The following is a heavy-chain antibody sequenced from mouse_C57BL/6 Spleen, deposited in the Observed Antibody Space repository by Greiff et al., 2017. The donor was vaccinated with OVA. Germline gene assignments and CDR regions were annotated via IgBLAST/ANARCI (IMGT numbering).Heavy chain of an antibody. Sequence: VKLKESGPGLVQPSQSLSITCTVSGFSLTSYGVHWVRQPPGKGLEWLGVIWSGGSTDYNAAFISRLSISKDNSKSQVFFKMNSLQADDTAIYYCAKSGSSSGYAMDYWGQGTSVTVSS. V-gene: IGHV2-4*01. J-gene: IGHJ4*01. CDR2: IWSGGST. D-gene: IGHD1-1*01. CDR1: GFSLTSYG. CDR3: AKSGSSSGYAMDY.